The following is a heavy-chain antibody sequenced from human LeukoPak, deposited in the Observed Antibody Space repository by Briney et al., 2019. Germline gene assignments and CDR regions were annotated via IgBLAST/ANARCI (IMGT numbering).Heavy chain of an antibody. CDR2: IRSNSNNYAT. V-gene: IGHV3-73*01. D-gene: IGHD4-17*01. Sequence: GGSLRLSCAASGFILSGSGIHWVRQASGKGLEWVGRIRSNSNNYATSYAASVKGRFTVSRDDSKNTAYLQMNSLKTEDTAVYYCTSGDYDYWGQGTLVTVSS. J-gene: IGHJ4*02. CDR3: TSGDYDY. CDR1: GFILSGSG.